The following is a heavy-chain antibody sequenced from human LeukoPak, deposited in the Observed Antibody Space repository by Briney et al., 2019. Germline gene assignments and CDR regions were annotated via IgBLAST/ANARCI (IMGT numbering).Heavy chain of an antibody. D-gene: IGHD4-17*01. CDR3: ARDTYGVHINYFDY. J-gene: IGHJ4*02. CDR2: ISYDGSNK. Sequence: GGSLRLSCAASGFTFSSYVMHWVRQAPGKGLEWVAVISYDGSNKYYADSVKGRFTISRDNSKNTLYLQMNSLRAEDTAVYYCARDTYGVHINYFDYWGQGTLVTVSS. CDR1: GFTFSSYV. V-gene: IGHV3-30-3*01.